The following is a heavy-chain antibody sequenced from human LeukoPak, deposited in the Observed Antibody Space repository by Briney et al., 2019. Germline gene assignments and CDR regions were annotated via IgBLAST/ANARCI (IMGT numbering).Heavy chain of an antibody. CDR2: IYTSGST. D-gene: IGHD4-17*01. Sequence: SQTLSLTCTVSGGSISSGSYYWSWIRQPAGKGLEWIGRIYTSGSTNYNPSLKSRVTISVDTSKNQFSLKLSSVTAADTAVYYCARVAYGENFDYWGQGTLVTVSS. CDR3: ARVAYGENFDY. V-gene: IGHV4-61*02. J-gene: IGHJ4*02. CDR1: GGSISSGSYY.